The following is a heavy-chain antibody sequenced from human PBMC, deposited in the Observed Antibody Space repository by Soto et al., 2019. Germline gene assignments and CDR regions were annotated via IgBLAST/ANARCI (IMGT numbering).Heavy chain of an antibody. J-gene: IGHJ6*03. CDR3: ARQGDILTGYRYYYMDV. V-gene: IGHV5-51*01. CDR2: IYPGDSDT. D-gene: IGHD3-9*01. CDR1: GYSFTSYW. Sequence: GESLKISCKGSGYSFTSYWIGWVRQMPGKGLEWMGIIYPGDSDTRYSPSFQGRVTISADKSISTAYLQWSSLKASDTAMYYCARQGDILTGYRYYYMDVWGKGTTVTVSS.